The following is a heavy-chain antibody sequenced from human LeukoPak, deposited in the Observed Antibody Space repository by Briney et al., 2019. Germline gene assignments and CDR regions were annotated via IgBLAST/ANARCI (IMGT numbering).Heavy chain of an antibody. V-gene: IGHV3-7*01. J-gene: IGHJ5*02. Sequence: GGSLRLSCAASGFTFSSYWMSWVRQAPRKGLEWVANIKQDGSEKYYVDSVEGRFTISRDNAKNSLYLQMNSLRAEDTAVYYCARDVYYYGSGMEDWFDPWGQGTLVTVSS. CDR3: ARDVYYYGSGMEDWFDP. D-gene: IGHD3-10*01. CDR1: GFTFSSYW. CDR2: IKQDGSEK.